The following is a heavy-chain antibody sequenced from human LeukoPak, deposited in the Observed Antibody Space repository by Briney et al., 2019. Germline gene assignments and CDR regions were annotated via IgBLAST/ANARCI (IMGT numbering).Heavy chain of an antibody. D-gene: IGHD2-15*01. Sequence: GGSLRLSCAASGFTFSSYAMSWVRQAPAKGLEWVSAISGSGGSTYYADSVKGRFTISRDNSKNTLYLQMNSLRAEDTAVYYCAKDSRGPGYCSGGSCYSEDYWGQGTLVTVSS. CDR1: GFTFSSYA. CDR2: ISGSGGST. J-gene: IGHJ4*02. CDR3: AKDSRGPGYCSGGSCYSEDY. V-gene: IGHV3-23*01.